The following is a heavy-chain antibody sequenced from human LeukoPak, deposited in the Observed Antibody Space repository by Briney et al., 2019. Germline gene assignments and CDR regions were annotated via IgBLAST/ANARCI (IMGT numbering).Heavy chain of an antibody. Sequence: SETLSLTCTVSGGSISSYYWSWIRQPPGKGLEWIGYVYYSGSTNYSPSLKSRVTISVDTSKKQLSLKLSSVTAADTAVYYCARDRSGSYSTGYYYYGMDVWGQGTTVTVSS. CDR3: ARDRSGSYSTGYYYYGMDV. J-gene: IGHJ6*02. CDR1: GGSISSYY. V-gene: IGHV4-59*01. D-gene: IGHD1-26*01. CDR2: VYYSGST.